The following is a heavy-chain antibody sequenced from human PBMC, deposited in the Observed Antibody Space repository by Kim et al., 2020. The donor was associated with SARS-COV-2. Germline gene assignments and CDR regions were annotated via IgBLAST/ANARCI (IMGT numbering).Heavy chain of an antibody. CDR2: IKSKTDGGTT. V-gene: IGHV3-15*01. J-gene: IGHJ4*02. Sequence: GGSLRLSCAASGFTFSNAWMSWVRQAPGKGLEWVGRIKSKTDGGTTDYAAPVKGRFTISRDDSKNTLYLQMNSLKTEDTAVYYCTTVSGSIVVADAFDYWGQGTLVTVSS. D-gene: IGHD6-19*01. CDR1: GFTFSNAW. CDR3: TTVSGSIVVADAFDY.